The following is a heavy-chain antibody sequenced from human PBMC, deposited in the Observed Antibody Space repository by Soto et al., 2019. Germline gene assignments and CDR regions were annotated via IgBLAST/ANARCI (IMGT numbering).Heavy chain of an antibody. V-gene: IGHV1-3*05. CDR2: INAGNGNT. Sequence: QLMQSGAEEKKPGASVKVSCKASGYTFTGYAMHWVRQAPGQRLEWMGWINAGNGNTKYSQKFQGRVTITRDTSASTAYMELSSLRSEDTAVYYCARAVAVAADFDYWGQGTLVTVSS. CDR3: ARAVAVAADFDY. CDR1: GYTFTGYA. J-gene: IGHJ4*02. D-gene: IGHD6-19*01.